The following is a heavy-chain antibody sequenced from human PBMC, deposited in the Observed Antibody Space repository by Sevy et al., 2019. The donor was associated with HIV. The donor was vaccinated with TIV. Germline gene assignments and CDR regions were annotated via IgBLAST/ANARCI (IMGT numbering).Heavy chain of an antibody. CDR1: GFTFSNYA. J-gene: IGHJ6*03. V-gene: IGHV3-23*01. CDR3: AKNPAGGSYYYMDV. D-gene: IGHD3-16*01. CDR2: VSGSGAST. Sequence: GGSLRLSCAASGFTFSNYAMSWVRQAPGKGLEWVSSVSGSGASTYYADSVKGRFTISRDNSKNTLYLQMNSLRVEDTAVYYCAKNPAGGSYYYMDVWGKGTTVTVSS.